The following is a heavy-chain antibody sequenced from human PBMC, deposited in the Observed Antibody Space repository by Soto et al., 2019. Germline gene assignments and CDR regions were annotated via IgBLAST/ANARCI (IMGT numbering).Heavy chain of an antibody. CDR2: FIPLFGTA. V-gene: IGHV1-69*01. J-gene: IGHJ4*02. Sequence: QVQLVQSGADVKKPGSSVKVSCQASGVTFSSETLGWVRQAPGQGLGWVGGFIPLFGTASYAQKFQGGVTITADESTSTVYMELSSLRSDDTAVYFCATELGENPASPFDAWGQGTLVTVSS. D-gene: IGHD3-10*01. CDR3: ATELGENPASPFDA. CDR1: GVTFSSET.